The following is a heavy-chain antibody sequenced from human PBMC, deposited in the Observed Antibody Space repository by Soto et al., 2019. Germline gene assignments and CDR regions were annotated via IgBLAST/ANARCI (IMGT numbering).Heavy chain of an antibody. CDR2: IYWDDDK. D-gene: IGHD2-21*02. CDR3: VRASGGGNSAYFDY. V-gene: IGHV2-5*02. Sequence: QITLKESGPTLVKPTQTLTLTCTFSGFSLSSSDVGVGWIRQPPGKALEWLALIYWDDDKRYSPSLKSRLTIPKDTSRNQVVLTVTNLEPVDTATYYCVRASGGGNSAYFDYWGQGTLVTVSS. J-gene: IGHJ4*02. CDR1: GFSLSSSDVG.